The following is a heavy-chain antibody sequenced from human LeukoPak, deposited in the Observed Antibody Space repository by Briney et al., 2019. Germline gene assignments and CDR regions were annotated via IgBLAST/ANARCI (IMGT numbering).Heavy chain of an antibody. J-gene: IGHJ4*02. CDR1: GGSISSGGYY. D-gene: IGHD3-10*01. V-gene: IGHV4-31*03. CDR2: IYYSGST. CDR3: ARTMVRGVISCFDY. Sequence: SSQTLSLTCTVSGGSISSGGYYWSWIRQHPGKGLEWIGYIYYSGSTYYNPSLKSRVTISVDTSKNQFSLKLSSVTAADTAVYYCARTMVRGVISCFDYWSQGTLVTVSS.